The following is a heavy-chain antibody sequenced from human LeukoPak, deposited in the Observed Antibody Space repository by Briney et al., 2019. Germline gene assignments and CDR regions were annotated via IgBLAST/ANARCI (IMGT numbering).Heavy chain of an antibody. J-gene: IGHJ4*02. CDR2: IKQDGSEK. D-gene: IGHD1-1*01. CDR3: ARKGTRRPSPEGV. Sequence: GGSLRLSCEASGVTFTSFWMSWVRQAPGKGREWVADIKQDGSEKYYVDSVMGRFTISRDNAKNSLYLQMNNLRVEDTAVYYCARKGTRRPSPEGVWGQGTLVTVSS. V-gene: IGHV3-7*03. CDR1: GVTFTSFW.